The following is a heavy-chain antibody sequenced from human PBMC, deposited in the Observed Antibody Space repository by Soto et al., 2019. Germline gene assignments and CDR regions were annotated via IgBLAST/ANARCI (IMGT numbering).Heavy chain of an antibody. D-gene: IGHD3-9*01. J-gene: IGHJ4*02. V-gene: IGHV4-34*01. CDR2: INHSGST. CDR3: AEGGDILTGYPSYFDY. Sequence: SETLSLTCAVYGGSFSGYYWSWIRQPPGKGLEWIGEINHSGSTNYNPSLKSRVTISVDTSKNQFSLKLSSVTAADTAVYYCAEGGDILTGYPSYFDYWGQGTLVTVSS. CDR1: GGSFSGYY.